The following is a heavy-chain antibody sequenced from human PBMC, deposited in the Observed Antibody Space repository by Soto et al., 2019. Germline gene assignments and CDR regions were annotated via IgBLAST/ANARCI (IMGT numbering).Heavy chain of an antibody. D-gene: IGHD6-19*01. CDR1: GGSFSGYY. J-gene: IGHJ5*02. CDR2: INHSGST. CDR3: AAAVARGWFDP. Sequence: QVQLQQWGAGLLKPSETLSLTCAIYGGSFSGYYCSWIRQPPGKGLEWIGEINHSGSTNYNPSLKSRVAMSVDTSKNQFTLKLSSVTAADMAVYYCAAAVARGWFDPWGQGTLVTVSS. V-gene: IGHV4-34*02.